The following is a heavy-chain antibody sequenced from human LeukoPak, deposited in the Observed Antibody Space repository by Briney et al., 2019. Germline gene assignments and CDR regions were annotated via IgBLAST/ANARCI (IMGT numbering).Heavy chain of an antibody. CDR2: ISGSGGGT. CDR1: GFTFSSYA. CDR3: AKASAYYYGSGRWTFDY. J-gene: IGHJ4*02. D-gene: IGHD3-10*01. V-gene: IGHV3-23*01. Sequence: GGSLRLSCAASGFTFSSYAMSWVRQAPGKGLEWVSAISGSGGGTYYADSVKGRFTISRDNSKNTLYLQMNSLRAEDTAVYYCAKASAYYYGSGRWTFDYWGQGTLVTVSS.